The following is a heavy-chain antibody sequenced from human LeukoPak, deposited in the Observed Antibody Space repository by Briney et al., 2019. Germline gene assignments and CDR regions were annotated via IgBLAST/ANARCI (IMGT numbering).Heavy chain of an antibody. CDR3: ARRLQPTFYDSSGLIDY. CDR2: IYYSGST. D-gene: IGHD3-22*01. V-gene: IGHV4-39*01. J-gene: IGHJ4*02. Sequence: PSETLSLTCTVSGGSISSSSYYLGWIRQPPGKGLEWIGSIYYSGSTYYNPSLKSRVTISVDKSKNQFSLKLSSVTAADTAVCYCARRLQPTFYDSSGLIDYWGQGTLVTVSS. CDR1: GGSISSSSYY.